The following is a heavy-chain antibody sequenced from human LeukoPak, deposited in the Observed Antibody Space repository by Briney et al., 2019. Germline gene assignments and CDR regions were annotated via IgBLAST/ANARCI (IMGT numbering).Heavy chain of an antibody. D-gene: IGHD6-19*01. Sequence: PSETLSLTCTVSGGSISSSSYYWGWIRQPPGKGLEWIGSIYYSGSTYYNPSLKSRVTISVDTSKNQFSLKLSSVAAADTAVYYCARRGIAVADFSRPFDPWGQGALVTVSS. CDR3: ARRGIAVADFSRPFDP. CDR2: IYYSGST. V-gene: IGHV4-39*01. J-gene: IGHJ5*02. CDR1: GGSISSSSYY.